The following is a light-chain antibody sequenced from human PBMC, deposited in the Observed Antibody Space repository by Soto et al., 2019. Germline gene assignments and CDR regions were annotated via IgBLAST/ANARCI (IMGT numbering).Light chain of an antibody. CDR1: SSDVVAYDY. CDR2: EVT. J-gene: IGLJ1*01. Sequence: QFVLTQPASVSGAPGQSITISCTGTSSDVVAYDYVSWYQQHPGKAPKLMIYEVTNRPSGVSNRFSGSKSGNTASLTISGLQAEDEADYYCSSYTSSNTQVFGTGTKLAVL. V-gene: IGLV2-14*01. CDR3: SSYTSSNTQV.